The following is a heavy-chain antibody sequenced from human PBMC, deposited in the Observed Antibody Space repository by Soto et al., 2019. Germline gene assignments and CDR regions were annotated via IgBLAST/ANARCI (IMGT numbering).Heavy chain of an antibody. CDR2: FDPEDGET. V-gene: IGHV1-24*01. Sequence: ASVTVSCQVSGYTLTDLSMHWVRQAPGKGLEWMGGFDPEDGETIYAQKFQGRVTMTEDTSTDTAYMELSSLTSEDTAVYYCAAPGIIEYSSSGPLDYWGQGTLVTVSS. J-gene: IGHJ4*02. D-gene: IGHD6-6*01. CDR3: AAPGIIEYSSSGPLDY. CDR1: GYTLTDLS.